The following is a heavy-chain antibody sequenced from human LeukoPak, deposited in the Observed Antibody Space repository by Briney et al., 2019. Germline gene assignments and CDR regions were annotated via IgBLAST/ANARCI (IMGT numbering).Heavy chain of an antibody. D-gene: IGHD3-22*01. CDR2: ISAYNGNT. CDR3: ARDLAYDSSGPIDY. CDR1: GYTFTSYG. V-gene: IGHV1-18*01. Sequence: ASVKVSSKASGYTFTSYGISWVRQAPGQGLEWMGWISAYNGNTNYAQKLQGRVTMTTDTSTSTAYMELRSLRSDDTAVYYCARDLAYDSSGPIDYWGQGTLVTVSS. J-gene: IGHJ4*02.